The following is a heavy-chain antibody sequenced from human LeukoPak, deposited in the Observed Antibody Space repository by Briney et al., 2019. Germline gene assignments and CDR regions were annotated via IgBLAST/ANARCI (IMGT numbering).Heavy chain of an antibody. D-gene: IGHD3-22*01. J-gene: IGHJ4*02. CDR2: ISGSGGST. CDR3: AIRPTYYYDSSGYPSDH. V-gene: IGHV3-23*01. CDR1: GFTFSSYA. Sequence: GGSLRLSCAASGFTFSSYAMSWVRQAPGKGLEWVSAISGSGGSTYYADSVKGRFTISRDNSKNTLYLQMNSLRAEDTAVYYCAIRPTYYYDSSGYPSDHWGQGTLVTVSS.